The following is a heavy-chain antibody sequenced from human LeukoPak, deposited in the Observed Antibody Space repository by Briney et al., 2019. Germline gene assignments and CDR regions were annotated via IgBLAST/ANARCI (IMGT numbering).Heavy chain of an antibody. CDR1: GGSISSSSYY. V-gene: IGHV4-39*01. Sequence: SETLSLTCTVSGGSISSSSYYWGWIRQPPGKGLEWIGSIYYSGSTYYNPSLKSRVTISVDTSKNQFSLKLSSVTAADTAVYYCARVHSMVRGAVGAFDIWGQGTMVTVSS. CDR2: IYYSGST. CDR3: ARVHSMVRGAVGAFDI. D-gene: IGHD3-10*01. J-gene: IGHJ3*02.